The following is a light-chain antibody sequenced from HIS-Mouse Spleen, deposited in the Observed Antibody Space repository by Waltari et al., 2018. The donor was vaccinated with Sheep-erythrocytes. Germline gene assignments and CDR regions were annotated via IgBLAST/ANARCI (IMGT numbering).Light chain of an antibody. CDR3: LQDYNYPYT. CDR1: QAIRND. V-gene: IGKV1-6*01. CDR2: AAS. J-gene: IGKJ2*01. Sequence: AIQMTQSPSSLSASVGDRFTITCRASQAIRNDLGWYQQKPGKAPKLLIYAASSLQSGVPSRFSGSGSGTDFTLTISSLQPEDFATYYCLQDYNYPYTFGQGTKLEIK.